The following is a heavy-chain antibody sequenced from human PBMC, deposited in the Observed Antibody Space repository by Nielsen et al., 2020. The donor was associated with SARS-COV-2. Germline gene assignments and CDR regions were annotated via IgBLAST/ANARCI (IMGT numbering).Heavy chain of an antibody. Sequence: SETLSLTCTVSGGSVSSGSYYWSWIRQPPGKGLEWIGYIYYSGSTNYNPSLKSRVTISVDTSKNQFSLKLSSVTAADTAVYYCARVLGSLRGFDYWGQGTLVTVSS. CDR1: GGSVSSGSYY. J-gene: IGHJ4*02. D-gene: IGHD7-27*01. CDR2: IYYSGST. CDR3: ARVLGSLRGFDY. V-gene: IGHV4-61*01.